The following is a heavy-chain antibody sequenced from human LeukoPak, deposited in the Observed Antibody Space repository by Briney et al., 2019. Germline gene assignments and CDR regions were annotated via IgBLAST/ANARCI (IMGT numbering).Heavy chain of an antibody. D-gene: IGHD6-19*01. V-gene: IGHV1-2*02. J-gene: IGHJ4*02. CDR2: INPNSGGT. Sequence: ASVKVSCKASGYTFNGYYMHWVRQAPGQGLEWMGWINPNSGGTNYAQKFQGRVTMTRDTSISTAYMELSRLRSDDPAVYYCARDKGGAVAGVFDYWGQGTLVTVSS. CDR1: GYTFNGYY. CDR3: ARDKGGAVAGVFDY.